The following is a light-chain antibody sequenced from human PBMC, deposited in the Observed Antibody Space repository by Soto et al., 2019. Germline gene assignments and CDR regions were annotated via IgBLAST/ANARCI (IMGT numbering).Light chain of an antibody. V-gene: IGLV2-23*01. CDR3: CSNAAGSTYV. CDR2: EAS. Sequence: QSVLTQPASVSGSPGQSITISCTGTSSDVGSHDLVSWYQQFPGKAPKLIIFEASKRPSGVSNRFSGSKSGSTASLTISGLQAEDEADYYCCSNAAGSTYVFGSGTKVTVL. CDR1: SSDVGSHDL. J-gene: IGLJ1*01.